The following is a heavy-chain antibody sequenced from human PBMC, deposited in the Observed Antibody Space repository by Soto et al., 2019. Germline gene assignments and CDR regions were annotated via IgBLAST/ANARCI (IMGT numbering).Heavy chain of an antibody. Sequence: EVQLVETGGGLIQPGGSLRLSCAASGFTVSSNYMSWVRQAPGKGLEWVSVIYSGGSTYYADSVKGRFTISRDNSKNTLYLQMNSLRAEDTAVYYCARGPGYYYYGMDVWGQGTTVTVSS. V-gene: IGHV3-53*02. CDR1: GFTVSSNY. CDR3: ARGPGYYYYGMDV. J-gene: IGHJ6*02. CDR2: IYSGGST.